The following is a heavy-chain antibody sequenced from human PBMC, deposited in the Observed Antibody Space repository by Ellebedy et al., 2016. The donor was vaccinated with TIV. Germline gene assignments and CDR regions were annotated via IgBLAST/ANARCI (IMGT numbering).Heavy chain of an antibody. Sequence: ASVKVSCKASGGTFSSYAMSWVRQAPGKGLEWVSAISGSGGSTYYADSVKGRFTISRDNSKNTLYLQMNSLRAEDTAVYYCARYGDFHFDYWGQGTLVTVSS. CDR1: GGTFSSYA. CDR2: ISGSGGST. D-gene: IGHD4-17*01. V-gene: IGHV3-23*01. CDR3: ARYGDFHFDY. J-gene: IGHJ4*02.